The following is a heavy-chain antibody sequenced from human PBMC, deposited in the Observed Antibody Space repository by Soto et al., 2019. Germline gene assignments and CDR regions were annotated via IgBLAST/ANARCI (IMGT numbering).Heavy chain of an antibody. D-gene: IGHD1-26*01. J-gene: IGHJ4*02. CDR2: ISAYNGNT. CDR3: ARDRGSYALDY. CDR1: GYTFTSYG. V-gene: IGHV1-18*01. Sequence: QVQLVQSGAKVKKPGASVKVSCKASGYTFTSYGFIWVRQAPGQALEWMGWISAYNGNTNYAQKVQGKFTMTTDTSTTTAYMELRSLRSDDTAVYYCARDRGSYALDYWGQGTLVTVSS.